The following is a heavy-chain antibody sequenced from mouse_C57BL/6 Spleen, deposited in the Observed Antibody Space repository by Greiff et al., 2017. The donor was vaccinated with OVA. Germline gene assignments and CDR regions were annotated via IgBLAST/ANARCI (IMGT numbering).Heavy chain of an antibody. CDR1: GYTFTDYY. CDR2: INPYNGGP. CDR3: ARGPLLDAIDY. Sequence: EVQLQQSGPVLVKPGASVKMSCKASGYTFTDYYMNWVKQSHGKSLEWIGVINPYNGGPSYNQKFKGKATLTVDKSSSTAYMELNSLTSEDSAVYYCARGPLLDAIDYWGQGTSVTVSS. J-gene: IGHJ4*01. V-gene: IGHV1-19*01. D-gene: IGHD2-1*01.